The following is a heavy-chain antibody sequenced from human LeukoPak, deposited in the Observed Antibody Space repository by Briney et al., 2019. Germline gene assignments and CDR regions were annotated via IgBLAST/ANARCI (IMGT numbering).Heavy chain of an antibody. CDR2: ISYDGSNK. CDR3: AKEAKSVWFGESYLDY. J-gene: IGHJ4*02. CDR1: GFTFSSCA. D-gene: IGHD3-10*01. Sequence: PGGSLRLSCAASGFTFSSCAMHWVRQAPGKGLEWVAVISYDGSNKYYADSVKGRFTISRDNSKNTLYLQMNSLRAEDTAVYYCAKEAKSVWFGESYLDYWGQGTLSPSPQ. V-gene: IGHV3-30*18.